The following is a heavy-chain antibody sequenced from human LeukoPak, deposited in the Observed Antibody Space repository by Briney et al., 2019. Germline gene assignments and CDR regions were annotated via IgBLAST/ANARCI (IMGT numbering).Heavy chain of an antibody. V-gene: IGHV1-69*05. Sequence: GASVKVSCKASGGTFSSYAISWVRQAPGQGLEWMGGIIPIFGTANYAQKFQGRVTITTDESTSTAYMELSSLRSEDTAVYYCARDRWGVGWNFDYWGQGTLVTVSP. J-gene: IGHJ4*02. D-gene: IGHD3-16*01. CDR2: IIPIFGTA. CDR3: ARDRWGVGWNFDY. CDR1: GGTFSSYA.